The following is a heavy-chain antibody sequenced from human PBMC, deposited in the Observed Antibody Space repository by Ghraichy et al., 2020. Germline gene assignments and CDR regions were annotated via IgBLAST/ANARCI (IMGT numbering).Heavy chain of an antibody. CDR2: INHSGST. CDR3: ARGEGTEARNYYDSIGGASPPNFDY. V-gene: IGHV4-34*01. Sequence: SETLSLTCAVYGGSFSGYYWSWIRQPPGKGLEWIGEINHSGSTNYNPSLKSRVTISVDTSKNQFSLKLSSVTAADTAVYYCARGEGTEARNYYDSIGGASPPNFDYWGQGTLVTVSS. J-gene: IGHJ4*02. CDR1: GGSFSGYY. D-gene: IGHD3-22*01.